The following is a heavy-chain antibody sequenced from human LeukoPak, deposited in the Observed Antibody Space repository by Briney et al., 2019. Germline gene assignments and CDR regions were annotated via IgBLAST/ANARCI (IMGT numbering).Heavy chain of an antibody. CDR1: GGSISSYY. CDR2: IYYSGST. CDR3: AREPVLEPPDY. V-gene: IGHV4-59*12. Sequence: SETLSLTCTVSGGSISSYYWSWIRQPPGKGLEWIGYIYYSGSTDYNPSLKSRVSISVDTSENHFSLKLSSVTAADTAVYYCAREPVLEPPDYWGQGTLVTVSS. D-gene: IGHD3-3*01. J-gene: IGHJ4*02.